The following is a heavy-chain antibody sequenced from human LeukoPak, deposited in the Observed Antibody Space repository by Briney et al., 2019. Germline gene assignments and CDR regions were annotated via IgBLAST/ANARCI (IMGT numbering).Heavy chain of an antibody. V-gene: IGHV4-39*01. D-gene: IGHD2-21*02. CDR2: IYYSGST. CDR1: GGSISSYY. J-gene: IGHJ4*02. Sequence: SETLSLTCTVSGGSISSYYWSWIRQPPGKGLEWIGSIYYSGSTYYNPSLKSRVTISVDTSKNQFSLKLSSVTAADTAVYYCARLPGPVSGDADYWGQGTLVTVSS. CDR3: ARLPGPVSGDADY.